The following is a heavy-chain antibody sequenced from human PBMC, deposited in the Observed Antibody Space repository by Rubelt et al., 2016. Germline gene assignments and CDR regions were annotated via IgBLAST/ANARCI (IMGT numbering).Heavy chain of an antibody. J-gene: IGHJ6*02. V-gene: IGHV4-34*02. CDR3: ARGRNFCGMDV. CDR2: INHRGNT. CDR1: GGSFSGYY. Sequence: QVQLQQWGAGLLKPSETLSLTCAVYGGSFSGYYWSWSRLSPGKGLEWIAEINHRGNTNYNPSLSLKSRVTISVDTSKNQVPLDRRSGTGADTAVYYCARGRNFCGMDVRGQGTTVTVSS.